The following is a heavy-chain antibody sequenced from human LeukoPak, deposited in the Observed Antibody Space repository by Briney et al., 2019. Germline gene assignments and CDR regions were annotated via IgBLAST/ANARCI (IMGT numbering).Heavy chain of an antibody. Sequence: PGGSLRLSCAASGFTFSSCGMHWVRQAPGKGLEWVAVIWYDGSNKYYADSVKGRFTISRDNSKNTLYLQMNSLRAEDTAVYYCARVTQLGLYYFDYWGQGTLVTVSS. J-gene: IGHJ4*02. CDR1: GFTFSSCG. CDR2: IWYDGSNK. D-gene: IGHD1-7*01. CDR3: ARVTQLGLYYFDY. V-gene: IGHV3-33*01.